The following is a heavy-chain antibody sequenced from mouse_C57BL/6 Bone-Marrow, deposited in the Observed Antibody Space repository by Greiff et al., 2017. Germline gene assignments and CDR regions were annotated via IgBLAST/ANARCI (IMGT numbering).Heavy chain of an antibody. CDR2: IDPSDCYT. J-gene: IGHJ3*01. V-gene: IGHV1-69*01. CDR3: AREGVLRAWFAY. CDR1: GYTFTRYW. D-gene: IGHD1-1*01. Sequence: QVQLKQPGAELVLPGASVKLSCKASGYTFTRYWMHWVKQRPGQGLGWIGEIDPSDCYTNYNQKFKGKSTLTVAKSSSTAYMQLSSLTSEDAAVCYCAREGVLRAWFAYWGQGTLVTVSA.